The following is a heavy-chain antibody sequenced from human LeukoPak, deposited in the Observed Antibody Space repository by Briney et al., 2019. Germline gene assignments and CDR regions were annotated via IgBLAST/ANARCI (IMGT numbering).Heavy chain of an antibody. V-gene: IGHV1-2*02. CDR1: GYTFTGYY. J-gene: IGHJ4*02. D-gene: IGHD1-1*01. CDR3: ARAYLSAQVPLY. Sequence: ASVKVSCKASGYTFTGYYMHWVRQAPGQGLEWMGWINPNSGGTNYAQKFQGRVTMTRDTSISTAYMELSRLRSDDTAVYYCARAYLSAQVPLYWGQGTLVTVSS. CDR2: INPNSGGT.